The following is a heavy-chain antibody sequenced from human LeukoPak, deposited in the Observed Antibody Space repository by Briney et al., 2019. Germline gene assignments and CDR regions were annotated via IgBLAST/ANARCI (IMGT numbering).Heavy chain of an antibody. CDR2: IYYSGAT. D-gene: IGHD5-12*01. CDR3: ARVVVATISPKINWFDP. CDR1: GDSITDRSYY. V-gene: IGHV4-39*01. Sequence: PSETLSLTCTVSGDSITDRSYYWGWIRQAPGKGLEWIGTIYYSGATYYNPSLRSRVAVSVDTSKNQFSLHVKSVTATDTAVYFCARVVVATISPKINWFDPWGQGTLVTVSS. J-gene: IGHJ5*02.